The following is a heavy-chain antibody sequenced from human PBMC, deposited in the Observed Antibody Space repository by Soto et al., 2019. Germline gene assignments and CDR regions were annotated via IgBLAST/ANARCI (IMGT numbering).Heavy chain of an antibody. D-gene: IGHD3-10*01. V-gene: IGHV3-23*01. CDR3: EGRRGGAYYSDY. Sequence: EVQLLESGGGLVQPGGSLRLSCAASGLTFSDHAMSWVRQAPGKGLEWVSAILGSGRSTYYADSVKGRFTISRDNSRNTLYLQMNSLRAEDTAVYYCEGRRGGAYYSDYWGQGTLVTVSS. CDR1: GLTFSDHA. J-gene: IGHJ4*02. CDR2: ILGSGRST.